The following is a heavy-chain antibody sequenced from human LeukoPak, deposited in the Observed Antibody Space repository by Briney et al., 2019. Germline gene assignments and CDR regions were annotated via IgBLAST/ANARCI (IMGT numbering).Heavy chain of an antibody. J-gene: IGHJ3*02. CDR1: GGTFSSYA. CDR2: IIPIFGTA. D-gene: IGHD6-13*01. Sequence: ASVKVSCKASGGTFSSYAISWVRQAPGQGLGWMGRIIPIFGTANYAQKFQGRVTITTDESTSTAYMELSSLRSEDTAVYYCAREIPLVIAETPKDAFDIWGQGTMVTVSS. CDR3: AREIPLVIAETPKDAFDI. V-gene: IGHV1-69*05.